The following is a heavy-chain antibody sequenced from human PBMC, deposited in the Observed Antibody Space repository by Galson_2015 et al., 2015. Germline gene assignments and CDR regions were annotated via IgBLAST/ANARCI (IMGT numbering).Heavy chain of an antibody. Sequence: SLRLSCAASGFTVSRNYMSWVRQAPGRGLEWVSVIHSGGGTYYADSVKGRFTISIDNSKNTLYLQMNSLRAEDTAVYYCARDAAITYYYESSGYTFMDVWGKGTTVIVSS. CDR2: IHSGGGT. D-gene: IGHD3-22*01. CDR1: GFTVSRNY. V-gene: IGHV3-53*01. J-gene: IGHJ6*04. CDR3: ARDAAITYYYESSGYTFMDV.